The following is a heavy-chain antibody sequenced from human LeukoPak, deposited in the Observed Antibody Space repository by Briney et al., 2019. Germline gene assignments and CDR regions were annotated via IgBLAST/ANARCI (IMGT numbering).Heavy chain of an antibody. CDR3: ARDLGTNDAFDI. CDR2: IYTGGST. CDR1: GFTVSTTY. V-gene: IGHV3-53*01. J-gene: IGHJ3*02. D-gene: IGHD7-27*01. Sequence: HAGGSLRLSCAASGFTVSTTYMSWVRQAPGKGLEWVSIIYTGGSTYYAHSVKGRFTISRDNSKNTVYLQMNSLRAEDTTVYFCARDLGTNDAFDIWGQGTMLTVSS.